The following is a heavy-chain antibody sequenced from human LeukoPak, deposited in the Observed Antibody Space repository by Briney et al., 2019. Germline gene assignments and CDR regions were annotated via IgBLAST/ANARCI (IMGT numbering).Heavy chain of an antibody. CDR2: IYTSGST. J-gene: IGHJ4*02. D-gene: IGHD5-24*01. CDR1: GGSVSSGAFY. CDR3: ARDASTLMPNYFDY. V-gene: IGHV4-61*02. Sequence: PSETLSLTCTESGGSVSSGAFYWSWIRQPAGKGLEWLGRIYTSGSTNYNPSLRGRITISIDTSKDQFSLQLSSVTAADTAVYYCARDASTLMPNYFDYWGQGTLVTVSS.